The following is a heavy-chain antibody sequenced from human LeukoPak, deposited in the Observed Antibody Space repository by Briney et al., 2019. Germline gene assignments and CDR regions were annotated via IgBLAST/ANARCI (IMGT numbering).Heavy chain of an antibody. Sequence: GGSLRLSCAGSGFTFINYAMMWVRQAPGKGLEWVSAINARSGHTYYADSVKGRFTISRDNSKNMLYLQMNSLRAEDTAVYYCAKDPNGDYVGAFDFQRWGQGTQVTVSS. CDR1: GFTFINYA. J-gene: IGHJ1*01. CDR3: AKDPNGDYVGAFDFQR. D-gene: IGHD4-17*01. V-gene: IGHV3-23*01. CDR2: INARSGHT.